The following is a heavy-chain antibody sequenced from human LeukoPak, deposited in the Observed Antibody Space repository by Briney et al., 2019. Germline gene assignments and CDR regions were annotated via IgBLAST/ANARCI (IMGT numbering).Heavy chain of an antibody. CDR1: GGSISSGGYY. Sequence: SETLSLTCTVSGGSISSGGYYWSWIRQHPGKGLEWIGYIYYSGSTYYNPSLKSRVTISVDTSKNQFSLKLSSVTAADTAVYYCARGPRNYGSGSYFAYWGQGTLVTVSS. J-gene: IGHJ4*02. D-gene: IGHD3-10*01. CDR2: IYYSGST. CDR3: ARGPRNYGSGSYFAY. V-gene: IGHV4-31*03.